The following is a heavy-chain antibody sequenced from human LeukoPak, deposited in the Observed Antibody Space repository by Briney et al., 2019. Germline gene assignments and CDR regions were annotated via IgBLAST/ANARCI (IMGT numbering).Heavy chain of an antibody. CDR3: ARGWSKSGGYSYGN. CDR1: GYTFTSYH. J-gene: IGHJ4*02. V-gene: IGHV1-8*01. Sequence: ASVKVSCKASGYTFTSYHINWVRQATGQGLEWMGWMNPNSGNTGYAQKFQGRVTMTRNTSISTAYMELSSLRSEDTAVYYCARGWSKSGGYSYGNWGQGTLVTVSS. CDR2: MNPNSGNT. D-gene: IGHD5-18*01.